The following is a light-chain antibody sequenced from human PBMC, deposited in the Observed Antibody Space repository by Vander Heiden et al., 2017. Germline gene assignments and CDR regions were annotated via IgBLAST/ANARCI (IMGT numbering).Light chain of an antibody. CDR2: GIT. V-gene: IGLV1-40*01. CDR3: QSYDGRLTGHVV. CDR1: SSTVGDGYD. J-gene: IGLJ2*01. Sequence: QSVLTQPPSVSRAPAQRVTISCSGSSSTVGDGYDVLWFQPLPGASPKLLINGITNRPSGVPDRFSGSKSGTSASLAITGLQAEDEADYYCQSYDGRLTGHVVFGGGTKLTVL.